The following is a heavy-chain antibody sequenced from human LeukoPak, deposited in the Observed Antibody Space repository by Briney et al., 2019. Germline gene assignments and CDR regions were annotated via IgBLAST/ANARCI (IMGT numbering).Heavy chain of an antibody. V-gene: IGHV3-23*01. J-gene: IGHJ4*02. CDR2: ISGTGGST. CDR3: AREYGSGTSSIYYFDN. D-gene: IGHD3-10*01. CDR1: GFTFSSYA. Sequence: GGSLRLSCAASGFTFSSYAMSWVRQAPGKGLEWVSVISGTGGSTYYADSVKGRFTISRDNSKNTLFLLMNSLRAEDTAVYYCAREYGSGTSSIYYFDNWGQGALVTVSS.